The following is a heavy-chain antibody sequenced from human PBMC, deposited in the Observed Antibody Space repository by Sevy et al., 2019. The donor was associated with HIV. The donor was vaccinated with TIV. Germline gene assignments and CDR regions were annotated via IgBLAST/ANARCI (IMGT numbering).Heavy chain of an antibody. J-gene: IGHJ6*02. D-gene: IGHD5-12*01. CDR1: GGTIVSSGHY. CDR2: IYYNGHT. CDR3: AREAGGYDYDYGIDV. V-gene: IGHV4-39*02. Sequence: SETLSVTCSVSGGTIVSSGHYWGWIRQTPGKGLEWIGSIYYNGHTYYSPSLKSRLTISIDTSKNQFSLNLSSVTAADTAIYFCAREAGGYDYDYGIDVWGQGTTVTVSS.